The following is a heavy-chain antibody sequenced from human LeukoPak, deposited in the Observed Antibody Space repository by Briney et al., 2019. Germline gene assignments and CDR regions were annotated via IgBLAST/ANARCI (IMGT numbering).Heavy chain of an antibody. CDR3: ARADYGDYGDY. D-gene: IGHD4-17*01. CDR1: GYTFTSYG. J-gene: IGHJ4*02. V-gene: IGHV1-18*01. Sequence: ASVKVSCKASGYTFTSYGISWVRQPPGQGLEWMGWISAYNGNTNYAQKLQGRVTMTTDTSTSTAYMELSSLRSEDTAVYYCARADYGDYGDYWGQGTLVTVSS. CDR2: ISAYNGNT.